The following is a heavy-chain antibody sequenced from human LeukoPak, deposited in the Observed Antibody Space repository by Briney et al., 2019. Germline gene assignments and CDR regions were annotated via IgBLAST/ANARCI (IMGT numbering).Heavy chain of an antibody. J-gene: IGHJ4*02. CDR2: IHSNDDT. CDR3: TRGHAAMGDY. Sequence: GGSLRLSCAASDFTVISNYMTWVRQAPGKGLECISVIHSNDDTYYAASVKGRFTISRDTSNHMLYLQMNSLRAEDTAVYFYTRGHAAMGDYWGQGTLVTVSS. V-gene: IGHV3-53*01. D-gene: IGHD5-18*01. CDR1: DFTVISNY.